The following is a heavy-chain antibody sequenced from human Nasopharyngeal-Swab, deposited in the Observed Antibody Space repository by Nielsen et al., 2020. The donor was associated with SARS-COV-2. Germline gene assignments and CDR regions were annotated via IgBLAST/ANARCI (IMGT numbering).Heavy chain of an antibody. J-gene: IGHJ5*01. CDR3: ARRGNSYGGNWFDS. V-gene: IGHV4-61*05. D-gene: IGHD2/OR15-2a*01. CDR2: IFYSGST. CDR1: GGSISSSSYY. Sequence: SETLSLTCTVSGGSISSSSYYWGWIRQPPGKGLEWIGHIFYSGSTTYNPSLRSRVTISVDTSKNQFSLRLSSVTAADTAVYFCARRGNSYGGNWFDSWGLGSLVVVSS.